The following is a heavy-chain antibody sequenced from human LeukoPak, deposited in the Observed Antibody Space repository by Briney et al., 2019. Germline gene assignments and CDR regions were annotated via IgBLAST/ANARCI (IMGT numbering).Heavy chain of an antibody. J-gene: IGHJ4*02. CDR2: IYSGGST. CDR3: ARDRAWGIFDY. D-gene: IGHD3-16*01. V-gene: IGHV3-53*01. CDR1: GFTVSSNY. Sequence: PGGSLRLSCAASGFTVSSNYMSWVRQAPGKGLEWVSVIYSGGSTYYADSVKGRFTISRDNSKNTLYLQMNSLRAEDTAVYYCARDRAWGIFDYWGQGTLVTVSS.